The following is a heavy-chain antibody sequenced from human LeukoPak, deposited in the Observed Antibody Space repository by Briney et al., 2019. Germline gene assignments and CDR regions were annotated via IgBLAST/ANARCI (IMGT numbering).Heavy chain of an antibody. Sequence: GQSLMSSCYGSGYIFTNYWISWVRQMPGKGLEWMGRINPSNSDSQYNPSFQGHVTFSVDKSIATAYLQWTTLRASDTAIYYCARGGWLDDYWGQGTLFTVSS. CDR3: ARGGWLDDY. CDR1: GYIFTNYW. D-gene: IGHD6-19*01. V-gene: IGHV5-10-1*01. J-gene: IGHJ4*02. CDR2: INPSNSDS.